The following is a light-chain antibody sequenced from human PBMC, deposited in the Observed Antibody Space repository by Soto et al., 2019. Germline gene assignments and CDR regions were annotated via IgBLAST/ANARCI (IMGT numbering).Light chain of an antibody. CDR2: GAS. CDR1: QSVSSN. CDR3: QQYNNWPRALT. J-gene: IGKJ4*01. V-gene: IGKV3-15*01. Sequence: ETAMTQSPATLSVSPGERATLSCRASQSVSSNLAWYQQKPGQAPRLLIYGASTRATGIPARFSGSGSGTEFTLTISSLQSEDFAVYYCQQYNNWPRALTFGGGTKVDIK.